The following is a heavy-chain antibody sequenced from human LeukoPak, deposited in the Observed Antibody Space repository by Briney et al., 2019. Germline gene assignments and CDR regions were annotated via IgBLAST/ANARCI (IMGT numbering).Heavy chain of an antibody. V-gene: IGHV3-23*01. J-gene: IGHJ4*02. CDR1: GFTFSSYG. CDR2: ISGSGDST. Sequence: GGSLRLSCAASGFTFSSYGMSWVRQAPGKGLEWVSAISGSGDSTYYADSVKGRFTISRDNSKNTLYLQMNSLRAEDTAVYYCAKDLTSGSYYFDYWGQGTLVTVSS. CDR3: AKDLTSGSYYFDY. D-gene: IGHD1-26*01.